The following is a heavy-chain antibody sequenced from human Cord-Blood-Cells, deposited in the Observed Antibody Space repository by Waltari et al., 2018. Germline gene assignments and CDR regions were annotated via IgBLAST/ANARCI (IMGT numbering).Heavy chain of an antibody. Sequence: EVQLLESGGGLVKPGGSLRLSCEASGFTFSSYAMSWARQAPGTGLGWFSVLSGMVGSTYYADSVKGRFTISRDNAKNTLYLQMNSLRAEDTAVYYCANRAAAGTGYWYFDLWGRGTLVTVSS. CDR1: GFTFSSYA. J-gene: IGHJ2*01. V-gene: IGHV3-23*01. CDR2: LSGMVGST. D-gene: IGHD6-13*01. CDR3: ANRAAAGTGYWYFDL.